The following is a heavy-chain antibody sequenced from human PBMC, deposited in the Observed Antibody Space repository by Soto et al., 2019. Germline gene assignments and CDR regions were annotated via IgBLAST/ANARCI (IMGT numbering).Heavy chain of an antibody. Sequence: GGSLRLSCAASGFTFSSYGMHWVRQAPGKGLEWVAVISYDGSNKYYADSVKGRFTISRDNSKNTLYLQMNSLRAEDTAVYYCAKDIECSGGSCYGYYYYYMDVWGKGTTVTVSS. V-gene: IGHV3-30*18. J-gene: IGHJ6*03. CDR2: ISYDGSNK. CDR3: AKDIECSGGSCYGYYYYYMDV. CDR1: GFTFSSYG. D-gene: IGHD2-15*01.